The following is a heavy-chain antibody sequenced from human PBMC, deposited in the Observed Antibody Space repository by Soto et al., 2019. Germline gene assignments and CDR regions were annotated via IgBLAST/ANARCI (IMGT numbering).Heavy chain of an antibody. CDR1: GGTFSSYA. V-gene: IGHV1-69*05. CDR2: IIPIFGTA. CDR3: ALYSGKYSGLGPS. J-gene: IGHJ5*02. D-gene: IGHD1-26*01. Sequence: SVKVSCKASGGTFSSYAISWVRQAPGQGLEWMGGIIPIFGTANYAQRFQGRVTFTSDTSASTAYMELSSLRSEDTAVFYCALYSGKYSGLGPSWGQGTLVNVS.